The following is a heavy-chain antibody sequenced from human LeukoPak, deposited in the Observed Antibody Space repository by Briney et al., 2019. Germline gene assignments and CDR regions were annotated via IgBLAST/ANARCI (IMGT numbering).Heavy chain of an antibody. CDR1: GFTFSSYA. Sequence: PGGSLRLSCAASGFTFSSYAMSWVRQAPGKGLEWVSCISSSGSTIYYADSVKGRFTISRDNAKNSLYLQMNSLRAEDTAVYYCARAKPITPVDYWGQGTLVTVSS. CDR2: ISSSGSTI. J-gene: IGHJ4*02. V-gene: IGHV3-48*04. CDR3: ARAKPITPVDY. D-gene: IGHD3-10*01.